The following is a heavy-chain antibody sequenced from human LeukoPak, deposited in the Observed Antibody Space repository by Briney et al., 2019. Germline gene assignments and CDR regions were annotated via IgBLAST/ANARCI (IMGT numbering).Heavy chain of an antibody. CDR2: ISSSSSTI. Sequence: PGGSLRLSCAASGFTFSSYSMNWVRQAPGKGLGWVSYISSSSSTIYYADSVKGRFTISRDNAKNSLYQQMNGLRAEDTAVYYCARLADYGEDDFDYWGQGTLVTVSS. D-gene: IGHD4-17*01. CDR1: GFTFSSYS. CDR3: ARLADYGEDDFDY. J-gene: IGHJ4*02. V-gene: IGHV3-48*01.